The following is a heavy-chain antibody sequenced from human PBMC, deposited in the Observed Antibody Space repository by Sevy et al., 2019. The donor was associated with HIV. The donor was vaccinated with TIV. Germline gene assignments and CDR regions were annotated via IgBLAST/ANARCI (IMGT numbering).Heavy chain of an antibody. J-gene: IGHJ4*02. D-gene: IGHD4-17*01. CDR3: ARDLEFYDSGDYGPAFMPDY. Sequence: GGSLRLSCAASGFTFSSYGMHWVRQGPGKGLEWVAVIWFDGSNTYYADSAKGRFTISRDIAKNTLHLQMNSLRAEDTAVYYCARDLEFYDSGDYGPAFMPDYWGQGTLVTVSS. V-gene: IGHV3-33*01. CDR2: IWFDGSNT. CDR1: GFTFSSYG.